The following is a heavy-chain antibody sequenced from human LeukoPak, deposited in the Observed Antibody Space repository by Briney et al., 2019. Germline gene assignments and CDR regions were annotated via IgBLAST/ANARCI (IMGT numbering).Heavy chain of an antibody. CDR2: ISTSTSYI. Sequence: PGGSLRLSCAASGFSFSSYSMHWVRQTPGKGLEWVSSISTSTSYIYYADSVKGRFTISRDNAKNSLYLQMNSLRAEDTAVYYCARDPVGDYYYFDYWGQGTLVNVSS. V-gene: IGHV3-21*01. CDR3: ARDPVGDYYYFDY. CDR1: GFSFSSYS. D-gene: IGHD4-17*01. J-gene: IGHJ4*02.